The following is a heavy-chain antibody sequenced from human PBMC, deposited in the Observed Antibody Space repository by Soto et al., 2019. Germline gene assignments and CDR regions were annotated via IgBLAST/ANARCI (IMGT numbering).Heavy chain of an antibody. Sequence: GGSLRLSCVASGLTVSHNYMAWVRQAPEMGPQWVSVLYAEGTTYYTESVKGRFTISRDTSKNTLFLQMDSLRAEDTAVYYCVRPRPSGENYGMDVWRQGTTVTVSS. J-gene: IGHJ6*02. CDR3: VRPRPSGENYGMDV. D-gene: IGHD3-10*01. V-gene: IGHV3-53*01. CDR1: GLTVSHNY. CDR2: LYAEGTT.